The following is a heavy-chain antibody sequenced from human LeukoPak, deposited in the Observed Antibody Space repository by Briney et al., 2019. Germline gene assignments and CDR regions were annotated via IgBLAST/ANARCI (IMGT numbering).Heavy chain of an antibody. CDR1: GGSISSSSYY. CDR2: IYYSWST. J-gene: IGHJ5*02. V-gene: IGHV4-39*01. Sequence: SETLSLTCTVSGGSISSSSYYWGWIRQPPGKGLEWLGSIYYSWSTYYNPSLKSRVTISVDTSKNQFSLKLSSVTAADTAVYYCARGGAGGSGSFSPQYNWFDPWGQGTLVTVSS. D-gene: IGHD3-10*01. CDR3: ARGGAGGSGSFSPQYNWFDP.